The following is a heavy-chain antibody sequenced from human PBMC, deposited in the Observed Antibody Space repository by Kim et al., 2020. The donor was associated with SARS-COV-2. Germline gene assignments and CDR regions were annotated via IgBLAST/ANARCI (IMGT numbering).Heavy chain of an antibody. V-gene: IGHV1-69*13. J-gene: IGHJ6*02. Sequence: SVKVSCKASGGTFSSYAISWVRQAPGQGLEWMGGIIPIFGTENYAQKFQGRVTITADESTSTAYMELSSLRSEDTAVYYCARDSPVSSSGYYYYGMDVWGQGTTVTVSS. CDR1: GGTFSSYA. CDR3: ARDSPVSSSGYYYYGMDV. D-gene: IGHD6-6*01. CDR2: IIPIFGTE.